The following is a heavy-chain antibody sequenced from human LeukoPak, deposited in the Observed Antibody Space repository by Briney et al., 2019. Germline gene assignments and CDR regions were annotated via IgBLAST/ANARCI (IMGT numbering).Heavy chain of an antibody. V-gene: IGHV3-21*01. D-gene: IGHD4-17*01. J-gene: IGHJ1*01. CDR2: ISSSSSYI. CDR3: ATAPDYGIEH. Sequence: GGSLRLSCAASGFTFSSYSMNWVRQAPGKGLEWVSSISSSSSYIYYADSVKGRFTISRDNAKNSLYLRMNSLRAEDTAVYYCATAPDYGIEHWGQGTLVTVSS. CDR1: GFTFSSYS.